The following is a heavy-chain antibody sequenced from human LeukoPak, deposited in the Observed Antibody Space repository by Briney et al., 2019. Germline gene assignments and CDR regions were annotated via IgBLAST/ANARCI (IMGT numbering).Heavy chain of an antibody. Sequence: GASVKVSCKASGGTFSSYAISWVQQAPGQGLEWMGGIIPIFGTANYAQKFQGRVTITADESTSTAYMELSSLRSEDTAVYYCARRGYYDSSGYKGYAFDIWGQGTMVTVSS. CDR3: ARRGYYDSSGYKGYAFDI. V-gene: IGHV1-69*13. D-gene: IGHD3-22*01. J-gene: IGHJ3*02. CDR2: IIPIFGTA. CDR1: GGTFSSYA.